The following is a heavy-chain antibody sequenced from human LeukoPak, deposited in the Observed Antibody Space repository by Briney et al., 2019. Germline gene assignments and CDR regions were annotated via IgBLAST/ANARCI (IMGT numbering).Heavy chain of an antibody. CDR3: ARERSSKPGGIYYYYYMDV. V-gene: IGHV1-18*04. J-gene: IGHJ6*03. CDR1: GYTFINYG. D-gene: IGHD1-14*01. Sequence: ASVKVSCKASGYTFINYGITWVRQAHGQGLEWMGWISAYNGNTNYAQRFQGRVTMTTDTSTSTAYMELRSLRSDDTAVYYCARERSSKPGGIYYYYYMDVWGKGTTVTVSS. CDR2: ISAYNGNT.